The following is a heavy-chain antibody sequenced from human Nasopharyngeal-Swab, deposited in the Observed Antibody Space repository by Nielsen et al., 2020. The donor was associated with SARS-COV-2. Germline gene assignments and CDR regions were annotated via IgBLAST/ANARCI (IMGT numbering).Heavy chain of an antibody. CDR2: IYYSGGT. Sequence: SETLSLTCTVSGGSISSYYWSWIRQPPGKGLEWIGYIYYSGGTNYNPSLKSRVTISVDTSKNQFSLKLSSVTAADTAVYYCAREGVSRRGSKLGYCSGGSCPNWFDPWGQGTLVTVSS. J-gene: IGHJ5*02. D-gene: IGHD2-15*01. CDR3: AREGVSRRGSKLGYCSGGSCPNWFDP. V-gene: IGHV4-59*01. CDR1: GGSISSYY.